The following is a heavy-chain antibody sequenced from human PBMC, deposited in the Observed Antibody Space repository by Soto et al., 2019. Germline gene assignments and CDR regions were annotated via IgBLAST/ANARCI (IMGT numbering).Heavy chain of an antibody. J-gene: IGHJ4*02. CDR2: INPSGGTT. D-gene: IGHD2-15*01. CDR3: ARVRGGGSEYFFDY. CDR1: GSTFTRYN. V-gene: IGHV1-46*01. Sequence: ASAKVSCKAAGSTFTRYNVHLVRQAPGQGLEWMAIINPSGGTTYYVQKFEGRVTLTTDTSTSTVYMELSSLRSDDTAVYYCARVRGGGSEYFFDYWGQGTLVTVSS.